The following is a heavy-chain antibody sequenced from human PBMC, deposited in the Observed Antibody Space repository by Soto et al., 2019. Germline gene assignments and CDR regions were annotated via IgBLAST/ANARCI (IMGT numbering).Heavy chain of an antibody. CDR3: GRDRSHYAGVGKIDP. J-gene: IGHJ5*02. CDR2: ISSKGSYI. CDR1: GFNFSTYG. Sequence: DVQLVESGGGLVKPGGSLRLSCAASGFNFSTYGMNWVRQAPGKGLEWVSSISSKGSYIYYTPSVKGRFTISRDNAKNSVYLQMNSLRAEDTVVYYCGRDRSHYAGVGKIDPWGQGTLVAVSS. V-gene: IGHV3-21*02. D-gene: IGHD3-10*01.